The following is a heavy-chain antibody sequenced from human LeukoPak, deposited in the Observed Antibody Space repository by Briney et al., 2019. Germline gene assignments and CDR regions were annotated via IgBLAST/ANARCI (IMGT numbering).Heavy chain of an antibody. J-gene: IGHJ4*02. CDR2: ISGSGSGGNT. D-gene: IGHD6-19*01. CDR3: AKGELSGWSHPFDY. Sequence: PGGSLRLSCAASGFTFSSYAMNWVRQAPGKGLEWVSTISGSGSGGNTYYADSVKGRFTISRDNSKNTLYLQMNSLRAEDTAVYYCAKGELSGWSHPFDYWGQGTLVTVSS. CDR1: GFTFSSYA. V-gene: IGHV3-23*01.